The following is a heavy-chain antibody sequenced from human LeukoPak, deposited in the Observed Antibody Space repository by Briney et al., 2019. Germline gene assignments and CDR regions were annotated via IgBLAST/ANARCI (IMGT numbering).Heavy chain of an antibody. CDR3: ARGAEYYYDSSGYFPFDY. Sequence: GGSLRLSCAASGFIFSTYSMNRVRQAPGKGLEWVSSITGSYSHIYYADSVKGRSTISRDNAKNSLYLQMNSLRAEDTAVYYCARGAEYYYDSSGYFPFDYWGQGTLVTVSS. J-gene: IGHJ4*02. V-gene: IGHV3-21*01. D-gene: IGHD3-22*01. CDR1: GFIFSTYS. CDR2: ITGSYSHI.